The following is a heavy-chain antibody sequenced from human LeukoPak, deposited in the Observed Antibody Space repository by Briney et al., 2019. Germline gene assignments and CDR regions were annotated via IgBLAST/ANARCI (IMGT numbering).Heavy chain of an antibody. CDR3: ARRPQAPYCGGDCYSGNPYFDY. CDR1: GGSISSYY. Sequence: PSETLSLTCTVSGGSISSYYWSWIRQPAGKGLEWIGRIYTSGSTNYNPSLKSRVTISVDTSKNQFSLKLSSVTAADTAVYYCARRPQAPYCGGDCYSGNPYFDYWGQGTLVTVSS. D-gene: IGHD2-21*02. J-gene: IGHJ4*02. CDR2: IYTSGST. V-gene: IGHV4-4*07.